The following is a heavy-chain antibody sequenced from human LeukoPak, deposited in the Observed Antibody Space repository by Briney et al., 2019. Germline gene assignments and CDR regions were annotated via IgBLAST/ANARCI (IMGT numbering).Heavy chain of an antibody. D-gene: IGHD3-10*01. CDR1: GYTFTGYY. J-gene: IGHJ3*02. V-gene: IGHV1-2*02. CDR2: INPNSGGT. CDR3: ARKNGGSGSYFFAAAFDI. Sequence: GASVKVSCKASGYTFTGYYMHWVRQAPGQGLEWMGWINPNSGGTNYAQKFQGRVTMTRDTSISTAYMELSRLRSDDTAVYYCARKNGGSGSYFFAAAFDIWGQGTMVTVSS.